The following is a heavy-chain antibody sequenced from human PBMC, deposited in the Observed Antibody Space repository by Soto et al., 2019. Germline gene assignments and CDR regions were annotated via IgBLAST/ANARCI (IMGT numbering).Heavy chain of an antibody. Sequence: EVQLLESGGGLVQPGGSLRLACAASGFTFSTYGMAWVRQAPGKGLEWVSSVSDSADRTYYADSVKGRVTISRDNSKNTLFLQINSLRVEDTAIYYCAKRVEYSSSTHYLDSWGQGTLVTVSS. CDR3: AKRVEYSSSTHYLDS. D-gene: IGHD6-6*01. J-gene: IGHJ4*02. V-gene: IGHV3-23*01. CDR1: GFTFSTYG. CDR2: VSDSADRT.